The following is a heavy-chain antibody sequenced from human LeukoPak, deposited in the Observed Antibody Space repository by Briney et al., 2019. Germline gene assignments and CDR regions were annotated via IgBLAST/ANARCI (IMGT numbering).Heavy chain of an antibody. Sequence: SETLSLTCSVSGGSIGRGSYYWGWIRQSPGKGLEWIGRIYTSGSTNYNPSLKSRVTISVDTSKNQFSLKLSSVTAADTAVYYCARGIADYYGSGSYYPYYYYYYMDVWGKGTTVTISS. CDR2: IYTSGST. CDR1: GGSIGRGSYY. CDR3: ARGIADYYGSGSYYPYYYYYYMDV. D-gene: IGHD3-10*01. V-gene: IGHV4-61*02. J-gene: IGHJ6*03.